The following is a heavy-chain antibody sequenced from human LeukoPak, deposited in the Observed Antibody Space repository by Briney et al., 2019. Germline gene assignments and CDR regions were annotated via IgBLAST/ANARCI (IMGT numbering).Heavy chain of an antibody. Sequence: GGSLRLSCAASGFTLSSYAMTWVRQAPGKGLERVSGITGSGTRTYHADSVKGRFTISRDNSKDTLYLQINSLRAEDTAVYYCAKATLESCTGGTCYAFDNWGQGTLVTVSS. CDR2: ITGSGTRT. CDR1: GFTLSSYA. J-gene: IGHJ4*02. CDR3: AKATLESCTGGTCYAFDN. V-gene: IGHV3-23*01. D-gene: IGHD2-15*01.